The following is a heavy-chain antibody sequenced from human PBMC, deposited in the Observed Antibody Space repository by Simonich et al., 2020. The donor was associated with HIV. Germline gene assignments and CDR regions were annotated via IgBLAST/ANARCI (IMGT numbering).Heavy chain of an antibody. V-gene: IGHV4-34*01. CDR1: SGSFSGYY. D-gene: IGHD3-10*01. CDR2: ITYRGRT. J-gene: IGHJ3*01. Sequence: QVQLQQWGAGLLKPSETLSLTCAVYSGSFSGYYWSWIRQSPGKGLEWIGEITYRGRTNSNPSLKSRVTISVDTSKKQFSLKLKSVTVADTAVYYCAREVGYYPPQLEENNAFDFWGQGTMVTVSS. CDR3: AREVGYYPPQLEENNAFDF.